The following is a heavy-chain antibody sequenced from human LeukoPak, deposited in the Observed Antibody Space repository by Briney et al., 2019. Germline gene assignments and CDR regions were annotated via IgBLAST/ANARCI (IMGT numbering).Heavy chain of an antibody. CDR3: AKDQCPLNY. D-gene: IGHD2-8*01. Sequence: PGRSLRLSCAASGFTFRNYGMHWVRQAPGKGLEWVTFISNDGSDKYYADSVNGRFTVSRDNSNKTLHLQINSLRAEDTAVYYCAKDQCPLNYWGQGTLVTVSS. CDR2: ISNDGSDK. V-gene: IGHV3-30*18. CDR1: GFTFRNYG. J-gene: IGHJ4*02.